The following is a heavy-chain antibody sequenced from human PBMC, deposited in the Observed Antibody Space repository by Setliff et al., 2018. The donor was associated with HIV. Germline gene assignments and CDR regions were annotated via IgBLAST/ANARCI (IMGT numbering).Heavy chain of an antibody. CDR1: GYSFTTYY. CDR3: ARQGVAGGPNYYYYYHMDV. D-gene: IGHD6-19*01. V-gene: IGHV5-51*01. J-gene: IGHJ6*03. Sequence: PGESLKISCKGSGYSFTTYYIGWVRQMSGKGLEWMGIIHPGDSDTRYSLSFQGQVTISADKSISTAYLQWSSLKASDTAMYYCARQGVAGGPNYYYYYHMDVWGKGTTVTVSS. CDR2: IHPGDSDT.